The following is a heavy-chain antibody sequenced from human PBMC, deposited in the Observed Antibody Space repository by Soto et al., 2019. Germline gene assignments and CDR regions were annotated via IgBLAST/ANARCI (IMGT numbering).Heavy chain of an antibody. CDR3: ARDGYSYGHGYYYYGMDV. V-gene: IGHV1-18*01. J-gene: IGHJ6*02. D-gene: IGHD5-18*01. CDR2: ISAYNGNT. CDR1: GYTFTSCG. Sequence: ASVKVSCKASGYTFTSCGISWVRQAPGQGLEWMGWISAYNGNTNYAQKLQGRVTMTTDTSTSTAYMELRSLRSDDTAVYYCARDGYSYGHGYYYYGMDVWDQGTTVNVSS.